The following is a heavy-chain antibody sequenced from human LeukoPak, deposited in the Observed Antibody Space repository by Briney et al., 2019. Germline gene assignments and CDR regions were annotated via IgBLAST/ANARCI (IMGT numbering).Heavy chain of an antibody. Sequence: PGGSLRLSCAASGFTFSSYSMNWVRQAPGKGLEWVSSISSSSSYIYYADSVKGRFTISRDNAKNSLYLQMNSLRAEDTAVYYCARDSAKVRGVPHWFDPWGQGTLVTVSS. CDR3: ARDSAKVRGVPHWFDP. D-gene: IGHD3-10*01. V-gene: IGHV3-21*01. J-gene: IGHJ5*02. CDR2: ISSSSSYI. CDR1: GFTFSSYS.